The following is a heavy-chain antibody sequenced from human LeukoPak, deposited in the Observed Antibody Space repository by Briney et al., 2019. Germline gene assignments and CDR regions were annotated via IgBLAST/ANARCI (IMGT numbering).Heavy chain of an antibody. CDR2: ISGSGGST. J-gene: IGHJ4*02. Sequence: GGSPRLSCVASGFRFSGFSMNWVRQAPGKGLEWVSAISGSGGSTYYADSVKGRFTISRDNSKNTLYLQMNSLRAEDTAVYYCATRMWRQQLGGDYWGQGTLVTVSS. D-gene: IGHD6-13*01. CDR3: ATRMWRQQLGGDY. CDR1: GFRFSGFS. V-gene: IGHV3-23*01.